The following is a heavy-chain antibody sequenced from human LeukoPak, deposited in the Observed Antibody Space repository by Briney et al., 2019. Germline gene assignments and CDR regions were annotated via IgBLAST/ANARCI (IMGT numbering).Heavy chain of an antibody. CDR2: IRSKANSYAT. V-gene: IGHV3-73*01. D-gene: IGHD3-16*02. J-gene: IGHJ4*02. CDR3: TRQPQLSPGH. Sequence: GGSLRLSCAASGLTFSGSAMHWVRQASGKGLEWVGRIRSKANSYATAYAASVKGRFTISRDDSKNTAYLQMNSLKTEDTAVYYCTRQPQLSPGHWGQGTLVTVSS. CDR1: GLTFSGSA.